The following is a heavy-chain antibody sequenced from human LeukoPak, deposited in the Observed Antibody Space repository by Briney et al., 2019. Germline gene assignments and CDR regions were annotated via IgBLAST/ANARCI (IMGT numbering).Heavy chain of an antibody. V-gene: IGHV1-46*01. J-gene: IGHJ3*02. CDR2: INPSGGST. D-gene: IGHD6-13*01. CDR3: ASYIAAAGTTAGAFDI. CDR1: GYTFTSYA. Sequence: ASVKVSCKASGYTFTSYAMNWVRQAPGQGLEWMGIINPSGGSTSYAQKFQGRVTMTRDTSTSTVYMELSSLRSEDTAVYYCASYIAAAGTTAGAFDIWGQGTMVSVSS.